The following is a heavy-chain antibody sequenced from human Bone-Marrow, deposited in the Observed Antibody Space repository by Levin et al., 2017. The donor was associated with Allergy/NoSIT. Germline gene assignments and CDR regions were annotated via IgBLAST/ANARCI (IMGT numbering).Heavy chain of an antibody. CDR3: AKIPLNWLQFEYPFDY. CDR1: GFTFSMFA. D-gene: IGHD5-24*01. Sequence: GGSLRLSCAASGFTFSMFAMHWVRQAPGKGLEWVSGISGSGDSTHHADSVKGRFTISRDNSKDTLYLQLDSLRVEDTAVYYCAKIPLNWLQFEYPFDYWGQGTPVTVSS. J-gene: IGHJ4*02. CDR2: ISGSGDST. V-gene: IGHV3-23*01.